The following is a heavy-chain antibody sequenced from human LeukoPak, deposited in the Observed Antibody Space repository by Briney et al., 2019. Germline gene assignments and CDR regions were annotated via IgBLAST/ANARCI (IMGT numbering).Heavy chain of an antibody. CDR3: AKVRCSSTSCQFDY. V-gene: IGHV3-23*01. J-gene: IGHJ4*02. D-gene: IGHD2-2*01. Sequence: GGSLRLSCAASGFTFSSYAMNWVRQAPGKGLEWVSVISGSGGSTYYADSVKGRFTISRDNSKNTLYLQMNSLRVEDTAVYYCAKVRCSSTSCQFDYWGQGTLVTVSS. CDR2: ISGSGGST. CDR1: GFTFSSYA.